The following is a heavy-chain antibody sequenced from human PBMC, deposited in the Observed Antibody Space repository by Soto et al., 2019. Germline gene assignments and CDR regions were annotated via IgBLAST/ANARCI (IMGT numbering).Heavy chain of an antibody. CDR1: GGSISSYY. CDR2: IYYSGST. D-gene: IGHD3-3*01. J-gene: IGHJ6*03. V-gene: IGHV4-59*01. Sequence: SETLSLTCTVSGGSISSYYWGWIRQPPGKGLEWIGYIYYSGSTNYNPSLKSRVTISVDTSKNQFSLKLSSVTAADTAVYYCAHTARGGFWSGYYYYMDVWGKGTTVTVSS. CDR3: AHTARGGFWSGYYYYMDV.